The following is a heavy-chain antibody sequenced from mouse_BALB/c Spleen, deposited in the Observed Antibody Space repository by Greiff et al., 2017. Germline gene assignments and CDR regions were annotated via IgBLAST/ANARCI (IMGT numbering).Heavy chain of an antibody. CDR2: ISYSGST. CDR3: AREDYGNYAAMDY. D-gene: IGHD2-1*01. CDR1: GYSITSDYA. J-gene: IGHJ4*01. V-gene: IGHV3-2*02. Sequence: VQLKESGPGLVKPSQSLSLTCTVTGYSITSDYAWNWIRQFPGNKLEWMGYISYSGSTSYNPSLKSRISITRDTSKNQFFLQLNSVTTEDTATYYCAREDYGNYAAMDYWGQGTSVTVSS.